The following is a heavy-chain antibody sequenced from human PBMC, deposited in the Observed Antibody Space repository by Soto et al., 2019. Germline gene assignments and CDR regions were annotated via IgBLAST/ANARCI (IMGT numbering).Heavy chain of an antibody. J-gene: IGHJ5*02. CDR2: VYHTGDT. D-gene: IGHD2-21*02. V-gene: IGHV4-4*02. CDR3: AREIVTAGGNNYFDP. Sequence: QVQLQESGPRLVKPSGSLSLTCGVSGGTVASSHWWSWVRQSPSRGLEWIGNVYHTGDTNFNPSLQSRVTFSVDKSNNQFSLRLTSLTAADTAVYFCAREIVTAGGNNYFDPWGPGTLGTVSS. CDR1: GGTVASSHW.